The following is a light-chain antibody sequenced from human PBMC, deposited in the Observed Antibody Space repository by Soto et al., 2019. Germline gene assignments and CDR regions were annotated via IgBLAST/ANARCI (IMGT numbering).Light chain of an antibody. V-gene: IGLV1-47*01. CDR2: RNN. CDR1: SSNIGSNY. Sequence: SVVPQPPPASGTPGPRVNHSCSGSSSNIGSNYVYWYQQLPGTAPKLLIYRNNQRPSGVPDRFSGSKSGTSASLAISGLRSEDEADYYCAAWDDSLSGYVFGTGTKVT. CDR3: AAWDDSLSGYV. J-gene: IGLJ1*01.